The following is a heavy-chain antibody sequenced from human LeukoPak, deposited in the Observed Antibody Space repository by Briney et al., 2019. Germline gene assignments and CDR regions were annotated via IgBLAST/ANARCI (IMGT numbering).Heavy chain of an antibody. V-gene: IGHV4-61*02. CDR1: GASISGSNYY. Sequence: RPSQTLSLTCTVSGASISGSNYYWSWIRQPAGKGLEWIGRIYTSGSTNYNPSLKSRVTMSVDTSKNQFSLKLSSVTAADTAVYYCARESFSSSAFYYYYYMDVWGKGTTVTVSS. CDR2: IYTSGST. J-gene: IGHJ6*03. CDR3: ARESFSSSAFYYYYYMDV. D-gene: IGHD6-6*01.